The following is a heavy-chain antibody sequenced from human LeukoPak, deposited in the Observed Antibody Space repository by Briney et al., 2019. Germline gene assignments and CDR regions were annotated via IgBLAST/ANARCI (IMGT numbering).Heavy chain of an antibody. V-gene: IGHV1-18*01. J-gene: IGHJ6*02. Sequence: ASVTVSCKASGYTFTSYGISWVRQAPGQGLEWMGWISAYNGNTNYAQKLQGRVTMTTDTSTSTAYMELRSLRSDDTAVYYCASGGAVAGDHYYGMDVWGQGTTVTVSS. CDR3: ASGGAVAGDHYYGMDV. D-gene: IGHD6-19*01. CDR1: GYTFTSYG. CDR2: ISAYNGNT.